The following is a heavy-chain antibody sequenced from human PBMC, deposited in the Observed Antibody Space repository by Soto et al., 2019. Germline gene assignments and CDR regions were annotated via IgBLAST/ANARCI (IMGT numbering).Heavy chain of an antibody. CDR1: GYSFTKFG. CDR3: AIDWNCTQPLCYNFFDP. V-gene: IGHV1-18*01. CDR2: ISTSNGKT. Sequence: ASVKVSCKASGYSFTKFGISWVRQGPGQGLEWMGWISTSNGKTNYAQKFQGRVIVTTDTSTSTAYMELRSLRSDDTAVYYCAIDWNCTQPLCYNFFDPWGQGTPVTVSS. D-gene: IGHD2-8*01. J-gene: IGHJ5*02.